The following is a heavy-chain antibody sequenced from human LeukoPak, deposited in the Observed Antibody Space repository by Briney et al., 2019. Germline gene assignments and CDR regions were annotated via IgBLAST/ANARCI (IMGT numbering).Heavy chain of an antibody. J-gene: IGHJ4*02. CDR2: ISYDGSNK. D-gene: IGHD3-16*01. CDR1: GFAFRNYA. CDR3: ARESWGKNFFDY. Sequence: GGSLRLSCAASGFAFRNYAIHCVRQAPGKGLEWVALISYDGSNKDYADSVKGRFTISRDNYKNTLYLQMNSLRAEDTAVYYCARESWGKNFFDYWGQGTLVTVSS. V-gene: IGHV3-30-3*01.